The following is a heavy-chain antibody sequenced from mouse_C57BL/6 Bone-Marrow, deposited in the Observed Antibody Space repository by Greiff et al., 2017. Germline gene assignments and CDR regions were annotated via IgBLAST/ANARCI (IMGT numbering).Heavy chain of an antibody. CDR2: IDPENGDT. Sequence: VPLQQSGAELVRPGASVKLSCTASGFNIKDDYMHWVKQRPEQGLEWIGWIDPENGDTEYASKFQGKATITADTSSNTAYLQLSSLTSEDTAVYYCTIYYGNPFDYWGQGTTLTVSS. V-gene: IGHV14-4*01. D-gene: IGHD2-1*01. J-gene: IGHJ2*01. CDR1: GFNIKDDY. CDR3: TIYYGNPFDY.